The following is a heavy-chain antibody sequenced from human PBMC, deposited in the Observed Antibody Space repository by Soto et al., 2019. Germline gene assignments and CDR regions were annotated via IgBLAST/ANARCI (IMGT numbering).Heavy chain of an antibody. CDR2: ISSYNGHT. Sequence: ASVKVSCKASGYTFTNYGISWVRQAPGQGLEWMGWISSYNGHTNYAQKFQGRVTMTTDTSTSTAYMDLRSLKSDDTAVYYCARDPGPAYQALQDRIYYFDYWGDVTLVPVPP. D-gene: IGHD2-2*01. J-gene: IGHJ4*01. CDR3: ARDPGPAYQALQDRIYYFDY. CDR1: GYTFTNYG. V-gene: IGHV1-18*01.